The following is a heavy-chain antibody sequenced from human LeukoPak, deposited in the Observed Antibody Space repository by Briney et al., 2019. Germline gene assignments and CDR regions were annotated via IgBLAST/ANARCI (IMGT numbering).Heavy chain of an antibody. D-gene: IGHD3-10*01. CDR1: GGSISSY. Sequence: SETLSLTCTVSGGSISSYWSWIRQSPGKGLEWIGYIYFTGTTNYNPSLKSRLTISIDTSRNQFSLKLSSATAADTAIYYCVDGGSYLTKWGQGTLVTVSS. CDR3: VDGGSYLTK. CDR2: IYFTGTT. J-gene: IGHJ4*02. V-gene: IGHV4-59*01.